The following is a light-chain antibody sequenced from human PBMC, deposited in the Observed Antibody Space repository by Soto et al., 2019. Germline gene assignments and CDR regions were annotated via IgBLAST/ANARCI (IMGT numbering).Light chain of an antibody. Sequence: QPVLTQPPSASASLGASVTLTCTLSSGYSNYKVDWYQQRPGKGPRFVMRVGTGGIVGSKGDGIPDRFSVLGSGLNRYLTIKNIQEEDESDYHCGADHGSGSNFVYLVCGGGTKLTVL. J-gene: IGLJ2*01. V-gene: IGLV9-49*01. CDR1: SGYSNYK. CDR2: VGTGGIVG. CDR3: GADHGSGSNFVYLV.